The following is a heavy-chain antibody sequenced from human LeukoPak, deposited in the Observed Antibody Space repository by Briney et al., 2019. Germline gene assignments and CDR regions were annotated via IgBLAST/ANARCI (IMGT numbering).Heavy chain of an antibody. V-gene: IGHV1-18*01. CDR2: ISAYNGNT. J-gene: IGHJ4*02. Sequence: ASVKVSCKASGYTFTSYGISWVRQAPGRGLECMGWISAYNGNTNYAQKLQGRVTMTKDTYTSTDYLELRRLRSDDTAVYYCARETYYYGSGSYYSRDYWGQGTLVTVSS. D-gene: IGHD3-10*01. CDR1: GYTFTSYG. CDR3: ARETYYYGSGSYYSRDY.